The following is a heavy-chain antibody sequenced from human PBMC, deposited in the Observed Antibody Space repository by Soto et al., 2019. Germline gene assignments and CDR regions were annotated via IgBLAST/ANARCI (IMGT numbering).Heavy chain of an antibody. CDR3: AKGTVDTIDTSGWCNRRDS. CDR1: GFTFSSSA. V-gene: IGHV3-23*01. D-gene: IGHD6-19*01. Sequence: EVQLLESGGGLVQPGGSLRLSCAASGFTFSSSAMSWVRQSPGKGLEWVSAIRGTNGNTHYAESVKGRLTISRDNSKNALYLQTKLLRVADTAVYYCAKGTVDTIDTSGWCNRRDSWGQGTLVFVSS. J-gene: IGHJ5*01. CDR2: IRGTNGNT.